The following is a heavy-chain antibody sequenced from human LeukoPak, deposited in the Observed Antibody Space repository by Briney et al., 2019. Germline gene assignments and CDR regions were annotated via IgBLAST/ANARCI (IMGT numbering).Heavy chain of an antibody. CDR2: ISTSSSAI. CDR3: ARAYCSSTSCFE. D-gene: IGHD2-2*01. J-gene: IGHJ4*02. V-gene: IGHV3-48*01. Sequence: GGSLRLSCAASGFTFSSYGMNWVRQAPGKGPEWVSYISTSSSAIYYADSVKGRFTISRDNAKNSLYLQMDSLRAEDTAVYYCARAYCSSTSCFEWGQGTLVTVSS. CDR1: GFTFSSYG.